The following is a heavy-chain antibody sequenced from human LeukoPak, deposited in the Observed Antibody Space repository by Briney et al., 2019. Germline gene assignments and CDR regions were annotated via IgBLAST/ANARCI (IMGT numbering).Heavy chain of an antibody. Sequence: SETLSLTCAVYGGSFSGYYWSWISQHPGKGLEWIGEINHSGITDCNPSLKSRVTISVDTSKNQFSVELSSVTSGDTAVYYGARVSWAGTTQEALDYWGQGTLVTVSS. D-gene: IGHD1-7*01. CDR1: GGSFSGYY. J-gene: IGHJ4*01. CDR2: INHSGIT. V-gene: IGHV4-34*01. CDR3: ARVSWAGTTQEALDY.